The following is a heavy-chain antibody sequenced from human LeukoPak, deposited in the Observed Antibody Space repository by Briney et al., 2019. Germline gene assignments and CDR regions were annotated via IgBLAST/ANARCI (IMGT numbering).Heavy chain of an antibody. CDR2: IKSKADSGTT. Sequence: GGSLRLSCAASGITFTSAWMTWVRQAPGKGLEWVGRIKSKADSGTTDYAAPVKGRFTISRDDSKNTLYLQMNSLETEDTAVYYCTADRPELRRGGYYGSGSPIHYWGQGTLVTVSS. CDR3: TADRPELRRGGYYGSGSPIHY. V-gene: IGHV3-15*01. D-gene: IGHD3-10*01. CDR1: GITFTSAW. J-gene: IGHJ4*02.